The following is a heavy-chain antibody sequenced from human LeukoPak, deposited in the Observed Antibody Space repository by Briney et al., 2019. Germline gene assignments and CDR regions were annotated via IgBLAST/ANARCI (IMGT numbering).Heavy chain of an antibody. CDR3: AKDQGVYYDSSGPFDY. J-gene: IGHJ4*02. CDR2: ISGSGGSA. D-gene: IGHD3-22*01. CDR1: GFTFSSYA. Sequence: GGSLRLSCAASGFTFSSYAMSWVRQAPGKGLEWVSAISGSGGSAYYADSVKGRFTISRDNSKNTLYQQMNSLRAEDTAVYYCAKDQGVYYDSSGPFDYWGQGTLVTVSS. V-gene: IGHV3-23*01.